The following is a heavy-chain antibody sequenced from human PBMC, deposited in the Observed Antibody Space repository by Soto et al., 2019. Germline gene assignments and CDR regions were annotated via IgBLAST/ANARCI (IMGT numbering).Heavy chain of an antibody. CDR3: AKCLRITDSRGMDV. CDR2: ISSSGSTI. CDR1: GFTFSSYE. Sequence: PGGSLRLSCAASGFTFSSYEMNWVRQAPGKGLEWVSYISSSGSTIYYADSVKGRFTISRDNAKNSLYLQMNSLRAEDTAVYYCAKCLRITDSRGMDVWGQGTTVTVPS. V-gene: IGHV3-48*03. D-gene: IGHD3-3*01. J-gene: IGHJ6*02.